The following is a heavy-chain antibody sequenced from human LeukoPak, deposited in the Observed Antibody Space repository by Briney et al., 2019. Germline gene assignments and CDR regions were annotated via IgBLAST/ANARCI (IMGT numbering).Heavy chain of an antibody. CDR3: ARGTYGYYMDV. CDR2: IYRSGST. CDR1: NYSISNSLY. J-gene: IGHJ6*03. D-gene: IGHD4-17*01. Sequence: SETLSLTCSGSNYSISNSLYWGWLRQPPGKGLEWIGSIYRSGSTFYNPSLKSRVTISLDTSKNQFSLKLSSVAAADTAVYFCARGTYGYYMDVWDKGTTVTVSS. V-gene: IGHV4-38-2*02.